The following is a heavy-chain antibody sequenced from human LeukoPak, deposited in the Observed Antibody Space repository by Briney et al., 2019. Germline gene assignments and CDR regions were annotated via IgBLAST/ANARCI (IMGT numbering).Heavy chain of an antibody. Sequence: PGGSLRLSCAASGFTFSSYSMNWVRQAPGKGLEWVSYIVSSSNTIYYADSVKGRFTMSRDNAKNSLYLQMNSLRAEDTAVYHCARDGGEYYDSSGPDAFDIWGQGTMVTVSS. V-gene: IGHV3-48*01. CDR2: IVSSSNTI. D-gene: IGHD3-22*01. CDR1: GFTFSSYS. J-gene: IGHJ3*02. CDR3: ARDGGEYYDSSGPDAFDI.